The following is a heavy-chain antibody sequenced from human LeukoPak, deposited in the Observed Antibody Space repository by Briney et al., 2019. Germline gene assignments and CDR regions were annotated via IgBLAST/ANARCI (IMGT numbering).Heavy chain of an antibody. J-gene: IGHJ4*02. Sequence: KTSETLSLTCAVYGGSFSGYYWSWIRQPPGKGLEWIGEINHSGSTNYNPSLKSRVTISVDTSKNQFSLKLSSVTAADTAVYYCARRATVTGLDYWGQGTLVTVSS. D-gene: IGHD4-11*01. CDR3: ARRATVTGLDY. V-gene: IGHV4-34*01. CDR2: INHSGST. CDR1: GGSFSGYY.